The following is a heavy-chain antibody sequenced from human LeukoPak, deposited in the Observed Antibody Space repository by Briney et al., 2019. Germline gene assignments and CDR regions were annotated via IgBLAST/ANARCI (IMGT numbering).Heavy chain of an antibody. CDR1: GFTFSSYS. Sequence: GGSLRLSCVASGFTFSSYSMNWVRQAPGKGLEWVSYISTSGTIYYADSVKGRFTISRDNAKNSLYLQMNSLRAEDTAVYYCARGVSPGGYYYYGMDVWGQGTTVTVSS. V-gene: IGHV3-48*04. CDR3: ARGVSPGGYYYYGMDV. CDR2: ISTSGTI. J-gene: IGHJ6*02. D-gene: IGHD1-14*01.